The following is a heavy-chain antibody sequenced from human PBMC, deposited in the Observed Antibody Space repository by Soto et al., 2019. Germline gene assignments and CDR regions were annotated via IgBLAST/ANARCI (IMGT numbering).Heavy chain of an antibody. CDR3: ARDTPSSGFDY. V-gene: IGHV4-59*01. Sequence: SETLSLTCTVSGGSISSYYWSWIRQPPGKGLEWIGYIYYSGSTNYNPSLKSRVTISVDTSKDQFSLKLSSVTAADTAVYYCARDTPSSGFDYWGQGTLVTVSS. CDR2: IYYSGST. CDR1: GGSISSYY. D-gene: IGHD6-19*01. J-gene: IGHJ4*02.